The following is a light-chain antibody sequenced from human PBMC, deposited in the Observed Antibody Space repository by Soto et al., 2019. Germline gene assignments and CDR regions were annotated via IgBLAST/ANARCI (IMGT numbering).Light chain of an antibody. CDR2: QDS. J-gene: IGLJ2*01. CDR1: NLGEKY. CDR3: QAWDTSSGGVV. V-gene: IGLV3-1*01. Sequence: SYELTQPPSVSVSPGQTASISCSGDNLGEKYACWYQQKPGQSPTLIIYQDSKRPSGIPERFSGSNSGNTATLTISGTQAMDEADYFCQAWDTSSGGVVFGRGTKVTVL.